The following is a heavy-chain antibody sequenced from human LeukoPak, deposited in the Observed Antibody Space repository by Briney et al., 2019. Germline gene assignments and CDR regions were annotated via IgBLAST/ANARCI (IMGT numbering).Heavy chain of an antibody. CDR1: GYTFNNYW. CDR3: VRQGLQSGTYPTY. CDR2: LYPDGSAT. J-gene: IGHJ4*02. D-gene: IGHD1-26*01. Sequence: GESLKISCKASGYTFNNYWIGWVRQMPGRGLEWMGMLYPDGSATTYHPSFEGRVTISADKSVTTAYLEWNSLKASDTALYYCVRQGLQSGTYPTYWGPGTLVTVSS. V-gene: IGHV5-51*01.